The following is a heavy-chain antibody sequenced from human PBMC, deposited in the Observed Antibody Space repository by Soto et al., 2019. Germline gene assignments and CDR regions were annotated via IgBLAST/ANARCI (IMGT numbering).Heavy chain of an antibody. Sequence: LRLSCVASGFTFRSYSFHWVRQAPGRGLEWVALVSYVGDNKYYAESIKGRFTVSRDNLKNMVFLQMDSLTPDDTALYYCARDGGQSGYYDAFDIWGQGTGVTVSS. J-gene: IGHJ3*02. V-gene: IGHV3-30*01. CDR3: ARDGGQSGYYDAFDI. CDR2: VSYVGDNK. CDR1: GFTFRSYS. D-gene: IGHD3-22*01.